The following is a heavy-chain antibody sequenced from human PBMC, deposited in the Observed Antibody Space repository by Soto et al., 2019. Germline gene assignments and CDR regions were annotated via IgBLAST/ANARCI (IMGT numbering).Heavy chain of an antibody. CDR1: GFRFSNFG. D-gene: IGHD3-16*01. CDR3: ARASPQPEPYDFDY. Sequence: QVQLVESGGGVVQPGRSLRLSCAASGFRFSNFGMHWVRQAPGKGLEWVAVIWYDGSNKYYADSVKGRFTISRDNYKNTVYLQMNSLRVEDTAVYSCARASPQPEPYDFDYWGQGTLVTVSS. CDR2: IWYDGSNK. V-gene: IGHV3-33*01. J-gene: IGHJ4*02.